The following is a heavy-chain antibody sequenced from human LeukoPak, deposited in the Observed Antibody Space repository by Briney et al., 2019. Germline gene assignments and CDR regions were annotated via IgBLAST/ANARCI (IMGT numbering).Heavy chain of an antibody. CDR1: GGSVSCGDYY. Sequence: SETLSLTCTVSGGSVSCGDYYWSWIRQPPWKGLEWIGYIYYSGSTYYNPSLKSRVTISVDTSKNQFSLKLSSVTAADTAVYYCARTAGRRNFDYWGQGTLVTVSS. V-gene: IGHV4-30-4*08. CDR3: ARTAGRRNFDY. D-gene: IGHD1-26*01. J-gene: IGHJ4*02. CDR2: IYYSGST.